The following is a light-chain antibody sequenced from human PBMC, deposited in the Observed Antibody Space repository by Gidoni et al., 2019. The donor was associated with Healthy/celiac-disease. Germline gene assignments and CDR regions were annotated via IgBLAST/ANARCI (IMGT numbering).Light chain of an antibody. V-gene: IGLV1-40*01. CDR3: QSYDSSLSGPRV. J-gene: IGLJ2*01. CDR2: GNS. Sequence: QSVLTQPPSVSGAPGQRVTIPCTGSSSNIGAGYAVPWYQQLPGTAPTLPIYGNSNRPSGVPDRCSGSKSGTSASLAITGPQAGDEAGYYCQSYDSSLSGPRVFGGGTKLTVL. CDR1: SSNIGAGYA.